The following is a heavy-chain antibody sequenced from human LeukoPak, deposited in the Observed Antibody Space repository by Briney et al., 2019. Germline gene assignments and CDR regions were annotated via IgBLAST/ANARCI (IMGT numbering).Heavy chain of an antibody. Sequence: PGGSLRLSCAASGFTFSTYWMTWVPQAPGKGLAWGANIKEDGSEKYYVDSVKGRFTISRDNAKNSLYLQMNTLRAEDTAVYYCTRDTGCSGGTCYSFYDSWGQGTLVTVSS. CDR1: GFTFSTYW. J-gene: IGHJ4*02. V-gene: IGHV3-7*01. CDR2: IKEDGSEK. CDR3: TRDTGCSGGTCYSFYDS. D-gene: IGHD2-15*01.